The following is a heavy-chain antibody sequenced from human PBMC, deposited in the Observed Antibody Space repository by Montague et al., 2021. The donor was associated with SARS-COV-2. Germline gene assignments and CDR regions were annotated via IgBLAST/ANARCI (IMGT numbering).Heavy chain of an antibody. Sequence: SETLSLTCTVSGGSISSSSYYWGWIRQPPGKGLEWIGSIYYSGSTYYNPSLKSRVTISVDTSQNQFSLKLSSVTAADTAVYYCARAFTDWLRYYGMDVGGQGTTVTV. CDR1: GGSISSSSYY. D-gene: IGHD3-9*01. J-gene: IGHJ6*02. CDR3: ARAFTDWLRYYGMDV. V-gene: IGHV4-39*01. CDR2: IYYSGST.